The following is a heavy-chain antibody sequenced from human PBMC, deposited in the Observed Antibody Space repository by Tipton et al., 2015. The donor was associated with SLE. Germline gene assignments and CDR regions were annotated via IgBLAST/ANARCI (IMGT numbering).Heavy chain of an antibody. D-gene: IGHD5-12*01. CDR1: GYSINSGSY. J-gene: IGHJ3*01. CDR3: AGYPVSRGPLVDAFDV. Sequence: TLSLTCTVSGYSINSGSYWGWIRQSPGKGLEWIASIYRRGSTYYNPSLKSRVTISVDMSKKEVSLNLKSMTTADTAVYFCAGYPVSRGPLVDAFDVWGQGTVVTVSS. CDR2: IYRRGST. V-gene: IGHV4-38-2*02.